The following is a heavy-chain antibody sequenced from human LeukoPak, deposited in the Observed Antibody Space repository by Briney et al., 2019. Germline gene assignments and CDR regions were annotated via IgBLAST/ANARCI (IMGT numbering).Heavy chain of an antibody. J-gene: IGHJ4*02. Sequence: GGSLRLSCAASGFTFSDYGMHWVRQASGKGLEWVAVISYDGSNKYYADSVKGRFTISRDNSKNTLYLQMNSLRAEDTAVYYCAGHIVVVPAAPGDYWGQGTLVTVSS. V-gene: IGHV3-30*03. D-gene: IGHD2-2*01. CDR1: GFTFSDYG. CDR2: ISYDGSNK. CDR3: AGHIVVVPAAPGDY.